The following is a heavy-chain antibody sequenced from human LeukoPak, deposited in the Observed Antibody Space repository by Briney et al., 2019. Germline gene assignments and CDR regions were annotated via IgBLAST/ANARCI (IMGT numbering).Heavy chain of an antibody. V-gene: IGHV3-53*01. CDR3: ATHYYDSSGYYYDHAFDI. CDR2: MYSGGST. CDR1: GVTVSNNY. D-gene: IGHD3-22*01. Sequence: GGSLRLSCAASGVTVSNNYMNWVRQAPGKGLEWVSVMYSGGSTYYADSVTGRFTISRDNSKNTLYLQMNNLRAKDTAVYYCATHYYDSSGYYYDHAFDIWGQGTMVTVSS. J-gene: IGHJ3*02.